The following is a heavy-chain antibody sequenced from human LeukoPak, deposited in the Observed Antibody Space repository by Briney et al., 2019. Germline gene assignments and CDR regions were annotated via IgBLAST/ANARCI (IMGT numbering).Heavy chain of an antibody. CDR1: GGSFSGYY. D-gene: IGHD3-16*01. J-gene: IGHJ2*01. CDR2: INHSGST. V-gene: IGHV4-34*01. Sequence: SETLSLTCAVYGGSFSGYYWSWIRQPPGKGLEWIGEINHSGSTNYNPSLKSRVTISVDTSKNQFSLKLTSGSAADTAVYYCARLKLGAYFDLWGRGTLVTVSS. CDR3: ARLKLGAYFDL.